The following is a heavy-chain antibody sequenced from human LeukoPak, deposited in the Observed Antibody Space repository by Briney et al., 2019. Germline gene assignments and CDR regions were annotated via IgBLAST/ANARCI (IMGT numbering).Heavy chain of an antibody. Sequence: SETLSLTCAVYGGSFSGYYWSWIRQPPGKGLEWIGEINHSGSTNYNPSLKSRVTISVDTSKNQFSLKLSSVTAADTAVYYCARGSEWLFEYYGMDVWGQGTTVTVSS. J-gene: IGHJ6*02. CDR2: INHSGST. CDR3: ARGSEWLFEYYGMDV. CDR1: GGSFSGYY. V-gene: IGHV4-34*01. D-gene: IGHD3-3*01.